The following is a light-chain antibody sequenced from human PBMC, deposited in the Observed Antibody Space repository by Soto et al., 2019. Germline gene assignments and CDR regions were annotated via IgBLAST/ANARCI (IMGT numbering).Light chain of an antibody. Sequence: QSALTQPASVSGSPGQSITISCTGTSSDVGGYNYVSWYQHHPGKAPKLTIYDVSNRPSGVSNRISGSKSGNTASLTISGLQAEDEADYYCSSYTTSSISVILGGGIKLTVL. CDR2: DVS. CDR3: SSYTTSSISVI. J-gene: IGLJ2*01. V-gene: IGLV2-14*03. CDR1: SSDVGGYNY.